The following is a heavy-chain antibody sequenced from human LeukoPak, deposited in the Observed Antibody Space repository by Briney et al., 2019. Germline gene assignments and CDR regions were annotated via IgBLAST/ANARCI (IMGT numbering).Heavy chain of an antibody. J-gene: IGHJ3*02. CDR1: GVTFSTYA. CDR2: ISGSGGST. D-gene: IGHD6-19*01. V-gene: IGHV3-23*01. Sequence: AGGSLRLSCAASGVTFSTYAMIGVRQAPGKGLEWVSSISGSGGSTFYADSVKGRFTISRDNSKNTLYPQMNSLRAEDTAVYYCAKRITVVARDAFDIWGQGTMVTVSS. CDR3: AKRITVVARDAFDI.